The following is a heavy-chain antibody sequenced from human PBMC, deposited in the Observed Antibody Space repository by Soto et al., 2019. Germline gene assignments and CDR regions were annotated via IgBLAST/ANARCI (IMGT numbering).Heavy chain of an antibody. J-gene: IGHJ4*02. D-gene: IGHD4-17*01. Sequence: SETLSLTCTVSGGAISSGHYFWSWIRQPPGKGLEWIGYISYSGSTYYNPSLKSRVAISVDTSKEQFSLKLTSVTAADTAVYYCARGTSTVANFDYWGQGILVTVSS. CDR1: GGAISSGHYF. V-gene: IGHV4-30-4*01. CDR3: ARGTSTVANFDY. CDR2: ISYSGST.